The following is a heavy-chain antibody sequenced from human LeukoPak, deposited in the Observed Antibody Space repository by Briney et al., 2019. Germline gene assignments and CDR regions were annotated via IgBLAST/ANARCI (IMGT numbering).Heavy chain of an antibody. V-gene: IGHV1-18*01. Sequence: ASVKVSCKASGYTFTSYGISWVRQAPGQGLEWMVWISAYNGNTNYAQKLQGRVTMTTDTSTSTAYMELRSLRSDDTAVYYCARDGVRGAYYDFWSGYTSRYYYYMDVWGKGTTVTVSS. CDR3: ARDGVRGAYYDFWSGYTSRYYYYMDV. CDR1: GYTFTSYG. J-gene: IGHJ6*03. CDR2: ISAYNGNT. D-gene: IGHD3-3*01.